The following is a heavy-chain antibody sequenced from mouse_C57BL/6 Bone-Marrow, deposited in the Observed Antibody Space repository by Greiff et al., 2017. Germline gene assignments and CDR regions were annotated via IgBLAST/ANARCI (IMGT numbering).Heavy chain of an antibody. Sequence: QVQLKESGAELARPGASVKMSCKASGYTFTSYTMHWVKQRPGQGLEWIGYINPSSGYTKYNQKFKDKATLTADKSSSTAYMQLISLTSEDSAVYYGAREKAYDYDWFAYWGQGTLVTVSA. V-gene: IGHV1-4*01. J-gene: IGHJ3*01. CDR3: AREKAYDYDWFAY. D-gene: IGHD2-4*01. CDR1: GYTFTSYT. CDR2: INPSSGYT.